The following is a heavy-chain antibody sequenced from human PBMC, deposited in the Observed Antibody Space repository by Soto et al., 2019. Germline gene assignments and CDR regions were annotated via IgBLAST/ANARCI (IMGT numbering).Heavy chain of an antibody. D-gene: IGHD3-22*01. CDR2: IRIKAYGGTA. V-gene: IGHV3-49*03. CDR3: ARDRNYYDGSGYYQRNDY. Sequence: GGSLRLSCTASGFTFGDFAMNWFRQAPGKGLEWVAFIRIKAYGGTAEYAASVKGRFTMSRDDSKSIAYLQMNSLKTEDTAVYYCARDRNYYDGSGYYQRNDYWGQGTPVTVSS. CDR1: GFTFGDFA. J-gene: IGHJ4*02.